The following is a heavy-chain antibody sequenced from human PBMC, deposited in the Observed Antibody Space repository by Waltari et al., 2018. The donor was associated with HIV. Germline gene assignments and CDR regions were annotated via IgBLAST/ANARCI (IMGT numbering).Heavy chain of an antibody. CDR2: INHSGST. CDR1: GESFSGYY. V-gene: IGHV4-34*01. J-gene: IGHJ4*02. Sequence: QVQLQQWGAGLFQPSETLSLTCAVYGESFSGYYWSWIRQSPGKGLDWIGEINHSGSTNYNPSLKSRVTVSVDTSKNQFSLKLSSVTAADTAVYYCARGSDRDNSGWVDQFDYWGQGTLVTVSS. D-gene: IGHD6-19*01. CDR3: ARGSDRDNSGWVDQFDY.